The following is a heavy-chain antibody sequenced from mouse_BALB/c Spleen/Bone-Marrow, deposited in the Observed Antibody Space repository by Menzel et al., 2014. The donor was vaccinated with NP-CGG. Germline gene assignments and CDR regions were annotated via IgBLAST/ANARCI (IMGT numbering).Heavy chain of an antibody. CDR2: IRSKSNNYAT. D-gene: IGHD1-2*01. J-gene: IGHJ3*01. CDR3: VRRVYGYGGFAY. V-gene: IGHV10-1*02. Sequence: EVMLVESGGGLVQPKGSLKLSCAASGFTFNTYAMNWVRQAPGKGLEWVARIRSKSNNYATYYADSVKDRFTISRDDSQSMLYLQMNNLKTEDTAMYYCVRRVYGYGGFAYWGQGTLVTVSA. CDR1: GFTFNTYA.